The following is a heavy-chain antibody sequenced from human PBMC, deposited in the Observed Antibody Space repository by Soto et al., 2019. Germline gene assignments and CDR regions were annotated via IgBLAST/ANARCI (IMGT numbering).Heavy chain of an antibody. V-gene: IGHV5-10-1*01. D-gene: IGHD3-22*01. CDR3: ARLTLAQDSSGYHIFDY. CDR1: AYSFTTYW. J-gene: IGHJ4*02. CDR2: IDPTDSYT. Sequence: GESLKISCQASAYSFTTYWISWVRQMPGKGLECMGRIDPTDSYTDYGPSFEGHVTMSVDRSINTAYLEWSSLKASDSAMYYCARLTLAQDSSGYHIFDYWGRGTLVTVSS.